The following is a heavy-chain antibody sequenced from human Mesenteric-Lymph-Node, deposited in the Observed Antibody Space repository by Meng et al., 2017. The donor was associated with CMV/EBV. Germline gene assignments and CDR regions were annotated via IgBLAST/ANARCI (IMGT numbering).Heavy chain of an antibody. CDR2: IYYSGST. V-gene: IGHV4-59*12. Sequence: SETLSLTCTVSGGSISSYYWSWIRQPPGKGLEWIGYIYYSGSTNYNPSLKSRVTISVDTSKNQFSLKLSSVTAADTAVYYCARERYYHYYYYGMDVWGQGTTVTVSS. CDR3: ARERYYHYYYYGMDV. J-gene: IGHJ6*02. D-gene: IGHD3-9*01. CDR1: GGSISSYY.